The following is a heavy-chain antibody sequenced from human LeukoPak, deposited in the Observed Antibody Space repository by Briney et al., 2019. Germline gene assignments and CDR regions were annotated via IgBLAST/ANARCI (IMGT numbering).Heavy chain of an antibody. V-gene: IGHV4-39*01. D-gene: IGHD3-10*01. CDR3: ARLPMVRGVIIGPHLDY. J-gene: IGHJ4*02. CDR2: IYYSGST. Sequence: PSETLSLTCTVSGGSISSSSYYWGWIRQPPGKGLEWIGSIYYSGSTYYNPSLKSRVTISVDTSKNQFSLKLSSVTAADTAVYYCARLPMVRGVIIGPHLDYWGQGTLVTVSS. CDR1: GGSISSSSYY.